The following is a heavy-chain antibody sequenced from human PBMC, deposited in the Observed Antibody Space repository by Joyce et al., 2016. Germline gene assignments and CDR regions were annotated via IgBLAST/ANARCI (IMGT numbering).Heavy chain of an antibody. J-gene: IGHJ6*02. V-gene: IGHV3-7*01. D-gene: IGHD2-2*01. CDR1: GFTFGTYW. CDR3: ARDVHVVVTAGYYYGMDV. Sequence: EVKLVESGGGLVQPGGSLRLSCEASGFTFGTYWMSWVRQGPGKGLEGVANIKQEGSEKYYVESVKGRFTISRDNAKNSLYLQMNSLRAEDTAVYYCARDVHVVVTAGYYYGMDVWGQGATVTVSS. CDR2: IKQEGSEK.